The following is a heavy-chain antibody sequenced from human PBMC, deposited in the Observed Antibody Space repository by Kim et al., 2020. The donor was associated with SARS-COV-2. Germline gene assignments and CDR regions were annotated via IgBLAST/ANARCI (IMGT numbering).Heavy chain of an antibody. CDR2: ISSSSSTI. J-gene: IGHJ4*02. V-gene: IGHV3-48*02. Sequence: GGSLRLSCAASGFTFSSYSMNWVRQAPGKGLEWVSYISSSSSTIYYADSVKGRFTISRDNAKNSLYLQMNSLRDEDTAVYYCARDPSFYGSGSLVDYWGQGTLVTVSS. CDR1: GFTFSSYS. D-gene: IGHD3-10*01. CDR3: ARDPSFYGSGSLVDY.